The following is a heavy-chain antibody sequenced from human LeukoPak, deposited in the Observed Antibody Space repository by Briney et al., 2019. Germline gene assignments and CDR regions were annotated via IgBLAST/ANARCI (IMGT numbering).Heavy chain of an antibody. CDR2: VSSNGIAT. J-gene: IGHJ6*02. Sequence: GGSLRLSCSASGFTFSSYAMHWVRQAPGKGLEYVSGVSSNGIATYYADSVKGRFTISRDNSKNTLYLQMNSLRVEDTAVFYCVRPKHSSTSWLHYGMDVWGQGTTVTVSS. D-gene: IGHD2-2*01. V-gene: IGHV3-64*04. CDR3: VRPKHSSTSWLHYGMDV. CDR1: GFTFSSYA.